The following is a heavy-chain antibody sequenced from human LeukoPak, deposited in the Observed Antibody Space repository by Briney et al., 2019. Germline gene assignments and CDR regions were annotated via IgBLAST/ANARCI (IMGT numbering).Heavy chain of an antibody. J-gene: IGHJ6*02. CDR1: GFTFSNFE. V-gene: IGHV3-30*09. CDR2: ISYDGGNR. Sequence: GRSLRHSCVASGFTFSNFEMYWVRQAPGKGLEWVAVISYDGGNRNYADSVKGRFAISRDNSKNTLYLQMNSLRPEDTAVYYWARHPSANWESDYYYGMDVWGQGTTVTVSS. CDR3: ARHPSANWESDYYYGMDV. D-gene: IGHD7-27*01.